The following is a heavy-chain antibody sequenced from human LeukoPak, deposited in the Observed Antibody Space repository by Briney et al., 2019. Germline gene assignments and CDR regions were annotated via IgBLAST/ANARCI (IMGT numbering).Heavy chain of an antibody. D-gene: IGHD1-26*01. V-gene: IGHV1-2*02. J-gene: IGHJ4*02. Sequence: ASVKVSCKASGYTFTGYYMHWVRQAPGQGLEWMGWINPNSGGTNYAQKFQGRVTMTRDTSISTAYMELSRLRSDDTAVYYCARVVGATITFDYWGQGTLVTVSS. CDR1: GYTFTGYY. CDR2: INPNSGGT. CDR3: ARVVGATITFDY.